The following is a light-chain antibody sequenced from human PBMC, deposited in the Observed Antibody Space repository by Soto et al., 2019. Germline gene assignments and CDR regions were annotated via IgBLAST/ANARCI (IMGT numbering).Light chain of an antibody. J-gene: IGLJ3*02. Sequence: QSVLTQPPSVSGAPGQRVTISCTGSSSNIGAGYVVHWYQQLPGTAPKLLIYGNSNRPSGVPDRFSGSKSGTSASLAITGLQAEDEADYYCQSYHSSLSGWVFGGGTKLTVL. CDR3: QSYHSSLSGWV. CDR2: GNS. CDR1: SSNIGAGYV. V-gene: IGLV1-40*01.